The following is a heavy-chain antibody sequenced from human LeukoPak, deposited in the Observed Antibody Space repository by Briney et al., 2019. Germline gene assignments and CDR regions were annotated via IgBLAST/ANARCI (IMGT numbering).Heavy chain of an antibody. CDR1: GYSISSGYY. D-gene: IGHD5-12*01. J-gene: IGHJ5*02. Sequence: SETLSLTCAVSGYSISSGYYWGWIRQPPGKGLEWIGSIYHSGTTYYNSSLKSRVTISVDTSKNQFSLNLNSVTAADTAVYYCVRGVATVVNRFDHWGQGTLVTVSS. CDR2: IYHSGTT. V-gene: IGHV4-38-2*01. CDR3: VRGVATVVNRFDH.